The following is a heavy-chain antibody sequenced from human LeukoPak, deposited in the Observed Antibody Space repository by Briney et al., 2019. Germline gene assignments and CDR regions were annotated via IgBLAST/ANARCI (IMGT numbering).Heavy chain of an antibody. CDR2: INHSGST. V-gene: IGHV4-34*01. CDR3: ARPINCSSTSCHAGAFDI. Sequence: NPSETLSLTCAVYGGSFSGYYWSWIRQPPGKGLEWIGEINHSGSTNYNPSLMSRVTISVDTSQNQFSLRLSSVTAADTAVYYCARPINCSSTSCHAGAFDIWGQGTMVTVSS. D-gene: IGHD2-2*01. CDR1: GGSFSGYY. J-gene: IGHJ3*02.